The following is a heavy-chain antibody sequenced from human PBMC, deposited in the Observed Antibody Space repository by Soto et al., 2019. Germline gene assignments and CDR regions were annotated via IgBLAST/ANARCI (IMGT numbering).Heavy chain of an antibody. CDR3: GGSLWFGVLYVSVY. CDR2: IVVGSGNT. Sequence: SVKVSCKASGFTFTSSAVQWVRQARGQRLEWIGWIVVGSGNTNYAQKFQERVTITRDMSTSTAYIELSSLGSEDTAVYYCGGSLWFGVLYVSVYWGQGTLVTVSS. V-gene: IGHV1-58*01. CDR1: GFTFTSSA. J-gene: IGHJ4*02. D-gene: IGHD3-10*01.